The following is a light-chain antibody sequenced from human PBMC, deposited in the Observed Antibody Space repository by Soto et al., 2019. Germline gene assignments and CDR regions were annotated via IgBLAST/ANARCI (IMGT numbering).Light chain of an antibody. Sequence: EIVLTQSPETMSLSPGERATLSCRASQSVSSYLAWYQQKPGQAPRLLIYDASNRATGIPARFSGSGSGTDFTLTIGSLEPEDSSVYYCQQRNKWPLTFGGGTKVDIK. CDR2: DAS. CDR3: QQRNKWPLT. CDR1: QSVSSY. V-gene: IGKV3-11*01. J-gene: IGKJ4*01.